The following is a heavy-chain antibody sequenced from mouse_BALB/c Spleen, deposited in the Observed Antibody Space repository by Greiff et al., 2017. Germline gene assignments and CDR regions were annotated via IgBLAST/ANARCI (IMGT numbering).Heavy chain of an antibody. CDR2: INPSTGYT. V-gene: IGHV1-7*01. D-gene: IGHD2-14*01. CDR1: GYTFTSYW. J-gene: IGHJ3*01. CDR3: ARPYYRYDRFAY. Sequence: GQLQQSGAELAKPGASVKMSCKASGYTFTSYWMHWVKQRPGQGLEWIGYINPSTGYTEYNQKFKDKATLTADKSSSTAYMQLSSLTSEDSAVYYCARPYYRYDRFAYWGQGTLVTVSA.